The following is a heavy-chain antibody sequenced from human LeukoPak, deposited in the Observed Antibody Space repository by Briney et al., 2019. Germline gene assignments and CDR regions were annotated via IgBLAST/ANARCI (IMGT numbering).Heavy chain of an antibody. D-gene: IGHD2-21*02. CDR1: GGTFSSYA. V-gene: IGHV1-69*04. J-gene: IGHJ6*02. Sequence: ASVTVSCTASGGTFSSYAISWVRQAPGQGLEWMGRIIPILGIANYAQKFQGRVTITADKSTSTAYMELSSLRSEDTAVYYCARGSRGDYSYYYGMDVWGQGTTVTVSS. CDR3: ARGSRGDYSYYYGMDV. CDR2: IIPILGIA.